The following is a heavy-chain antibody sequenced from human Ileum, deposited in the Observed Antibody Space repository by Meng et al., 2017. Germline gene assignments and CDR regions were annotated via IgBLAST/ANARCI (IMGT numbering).Heavy chain of an antibody. Sequence: QVQLQQWGAGLLKPSETLSLTCAVYGGSFSGYYWSWIRQPPGKGXEWIGEINHSGSTNYNPSLKSRVTISVDTSKNQFSLKLSSVTAADTAVYYCATNWYFDLWGRGTLVTVSS. J-gene: IGHJ2*01. CDR1: GGSFSGYY. CDR3: ATNWYFDL. V-gene: IGHV4-34*01. CDR2: INHSGST.